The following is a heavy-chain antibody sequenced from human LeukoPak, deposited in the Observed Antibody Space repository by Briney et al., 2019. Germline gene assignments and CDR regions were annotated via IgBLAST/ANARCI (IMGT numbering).Heavy chain of an antibody. CDR3: ARVGVFEAAAGQFDY. D-gene: IGHD6-13*01. CDR2: INSDGSST. V-gene: IGHV3-74*01. CDR1: GFTFRSYW. J-gene: IGHJ4*02. Sequence: GASLRLSCAASGFTFRSYWMHWVRQAPGKGLVWESRINSDGSSTSYADSVKGRFTISRDNAKNTLYLEMNSLRAEDTAVYYCARVGVFEAAAGQFDYWGQGTLVTVSS.